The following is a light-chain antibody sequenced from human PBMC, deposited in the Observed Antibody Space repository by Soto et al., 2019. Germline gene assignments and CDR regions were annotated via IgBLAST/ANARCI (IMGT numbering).Light chain of an antibody. J-gene: IGLJ1*01. CDR1: SGHSSYA. CDR3: QTWGTGIRV. V-gene: IGLV4-69*01. Sequence: QLVLTQSPSASASLGASVKLTCTLSSGHSSYAIAWHQQQPEKGPRYLMKLNSDGSHSKGDGIPDRLSGSSSGAERYLTIPSLQSEDEADYYCQTWGTGIRVFGTGTKLTVL. CDR2: LNSDGSH.